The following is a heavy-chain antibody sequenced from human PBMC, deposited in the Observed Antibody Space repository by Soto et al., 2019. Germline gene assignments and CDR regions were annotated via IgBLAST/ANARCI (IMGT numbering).Heavy chain of an antibody. CDR1: RYSFTDYW. CDR2: IYPGDSDT. Sequence: EVQLVQSGAEVKKPGESLKISCKAFRYSFTDYWIGWVRQMPGKGLEWMGFIYPGDSDTRYSPSFQGQVTISADKSISTAYLQWSSLKASDIAIYFCASHTNSWYYFDHWGQRTVVTVSS. J-gene: IGHJ4*02. D-gene: IGHD6-13*01. CDR3: ASHTNSWYYFDH. V-gene: IGHV5-51*01.